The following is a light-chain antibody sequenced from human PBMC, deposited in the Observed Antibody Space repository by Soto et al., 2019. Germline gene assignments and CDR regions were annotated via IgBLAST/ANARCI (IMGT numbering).Light chain of an antibody. Sequence: QSVLTQPASVSGPPGQSITISCNGTSSDVGGYNYVSWYQQHPGKAPKLMIYEVTNRPSGVSNRFSGSKSGNTAALTISGLQPEYEANYYCCSYSDIYTLVFGGGTKVTVL. V-gene: IGLV2-14*01. CDR3: CSYSDIYTLV. CDR1: SSDVGGYNY. CDR2: EVT. J-gene: IGLJ2*01.